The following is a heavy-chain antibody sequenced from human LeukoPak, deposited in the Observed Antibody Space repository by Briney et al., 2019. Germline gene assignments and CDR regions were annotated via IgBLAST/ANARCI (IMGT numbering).Heavy chain of an antibody. V-gene: IGHV4-34*01. Sequence: SETLSLTCAVYGGSLSNYYWSWIRQPPGKGLEWIGEISHSGSTNYNPSLKSRVTISVDTSKNQFSLKLSSVTAADTAVYYCARGITIFGVVDYYYYYMDVWGKGTTVTVSS. CDR1: GGSLSNYY. J-gene: IGHJ6*03. CDR2: ISHSGST. D-gene: IGHD3-3*01. CDR3: ARGITIFGVVDYYYYYMDV.